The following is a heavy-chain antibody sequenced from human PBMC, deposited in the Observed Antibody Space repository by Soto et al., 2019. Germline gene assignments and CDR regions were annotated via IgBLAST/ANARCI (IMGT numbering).Heavy chain of an antibody. CDR3: ARGLLWFGSTRGEWFDP. CDR1: GYTFTGYY. CDR2: INPNSGGT. V-gene: IGHV1-2*04. J-gene: IGHJ5*02. Sequence: QVQLVQSGAEVKKPGASVKVSCKASGYTFTGYYMHWVRQAPGQGLEWMGWINPNSGGTNYAQKFQGWVTMTRDTSISTAYMELSRLRSDDTAVYYCARGLLWFGSTRGEWFDPWGQGTLVTVSS. D-gene: IGHD3-10*01.